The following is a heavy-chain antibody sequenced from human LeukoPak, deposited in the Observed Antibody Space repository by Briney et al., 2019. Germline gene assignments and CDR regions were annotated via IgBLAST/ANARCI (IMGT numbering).Heavy chain of an antibody. CDR3: ARDYDFWSGPPSYMDV. CDR1: GFTFDDYG. D-gene: IGHD3-3*01. Sequence: PGGSLRLSCAASGFTFDDYGMSWVRQAPGKGLEWVSGINWNGGSTGYADSVKGRFTISRDNAKNSLYLQMNSLRAEDTALYYCARDYDFWSGPPSYMDVGGKGTTVTVSS. V-gene: IGHV3-20*04. J-gene: IGHJ6*03. CDR2: INWNGGST.